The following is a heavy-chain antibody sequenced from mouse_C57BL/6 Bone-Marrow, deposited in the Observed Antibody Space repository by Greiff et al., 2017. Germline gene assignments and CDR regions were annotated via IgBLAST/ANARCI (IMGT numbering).Heavy chain of an antibody. CDR2: IWRGGST. J-gene: IGHJ1*03. V-gene: IGHV2-5*01. CDR3: AKNYYGPNWYFDV. D-gene: IGHD1-1*01. Sequence: QVQLQQSGPGLVQPSQSLSITCTVSGFSLTSYGVHWVRPSPGKGLEWLGVIWRGGSTDYNAAFMSRLSITKDNSKSQVFFKMNSLQADDTAIYYCAKNYYGPNWYFDVWGTGTTVTVAS. CDR1: GFSLTSYG.